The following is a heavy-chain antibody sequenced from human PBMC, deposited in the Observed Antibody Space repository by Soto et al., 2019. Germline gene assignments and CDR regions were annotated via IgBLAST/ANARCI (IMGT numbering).Heavy chain of an antibody. V-gene: IGHV4-34*01. CDR2: INHSGST. J-gene: IGHJ5*02. D-gene: IGHD3-10*01. CDR1: GGSFSGYY. CDR3: AREKATTMVRGVINWFDP. Sequence: SETLSLTCAVYGGSFSGYYWSRIRQPPGKGLEWIGEINHSGSTNYNPSLKSRVTISVDTSKNQFSLKLSSVTAADTAVYYCAREKATTMVRGVINWFDPWGQGTLVTVSS.